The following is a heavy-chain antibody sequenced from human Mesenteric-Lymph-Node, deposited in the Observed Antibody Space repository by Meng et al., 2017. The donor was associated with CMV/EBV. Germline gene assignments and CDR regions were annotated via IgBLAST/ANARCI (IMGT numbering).Heavy chain of an antibody. CDR2: ISYDGSNK. J-gene: IGHJ4*02. D-gene: IGHD6-19*01. V-gene: IGHV3-30*18. CDR3: AKDKGPSGLYYFDY. CDR1: GFTFSSYG. Sequence: ASGFTFSSYGMHWVRQAPGKGLEWVAVISYDGSNKYYADSVKGRFTISRDNSKNTLCLQMNSLRAEDTAVYYCAKDKGPSGLYYFDYWGQGTLVTVSS.